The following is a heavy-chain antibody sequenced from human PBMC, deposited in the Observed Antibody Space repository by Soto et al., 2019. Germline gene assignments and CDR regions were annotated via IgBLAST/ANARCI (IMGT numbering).Heavy chain of an antibody. V-gene: IGHV4-59*01. CDR1: GGSISSYY. D-gene: IGHD3-3*01. CDR3: ARDSVTIFGNPRGWFDP. CDR2: IYYSGST. Sequence: XXTLSLTCTVSGGSISSYYWGWIPQPPGKGLEWIGYIYYSGSTNYNPSLKSRVTISVDTSKNQFSLKLSSVTAAETAVYYCARDSVTIFGNPRGWFDPWGQGTLVTVSS. J-gene: IGHJ5*02.